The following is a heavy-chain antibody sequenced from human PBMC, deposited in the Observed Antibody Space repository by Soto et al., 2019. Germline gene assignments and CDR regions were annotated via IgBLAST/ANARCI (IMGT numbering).Heavy chain of an antibody. CDR3: ARGLAAAGIYYFDY. D-gene: IGHD6-13*01. V-gene: IGHV4-61*08. Sequence: SETLSLTCTVSGGSISSGGYYWIWIRQHPGKGLEWIGYIYYSGSTNYNPSLKSRVTISVDTSKNQFSLKLSSVTAADTAVYYCARGLAAAGIYYFDYWGQGTLGTVSS. J-gene: IGHJ4*02. CDR2: IYYSGST. CDR1: GGSISSGGYY.